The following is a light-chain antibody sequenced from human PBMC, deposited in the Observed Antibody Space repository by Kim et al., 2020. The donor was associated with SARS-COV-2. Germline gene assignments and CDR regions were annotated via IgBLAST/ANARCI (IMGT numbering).Light chain of an antibody. CDR3: AAWDDSLNALV. CDR1: SPNIGSNT. Sequence: QSVLTQPPSASGTTGQRVTISCSGSSPNIGSNTVNWYQQLPGTAPKLLIYSNNLRPSGVPDRFSGSKSGTSASLAISGLQSEDESDYYCAAWDDSLNALVFGGGAQLTVL. CDR2: SNN. V-gene: IGLV1-44*01. J-gene: IGLJ2*01.